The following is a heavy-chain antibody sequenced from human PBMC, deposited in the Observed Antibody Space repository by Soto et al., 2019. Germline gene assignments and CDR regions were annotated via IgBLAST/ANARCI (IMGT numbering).Heavy chain of an antibody. CDR2: ISWNSGSL. Sequence: DVQLVESGGGLVQSGRSLRLSCAASGFSFDDYAMHWVRQAPGKGLEWVSGISWNSGSLGYADSVKGRFTVSRDNAKNSLYLQMDSLRPEDTALYFCAKDVSVWYFDSIGFSYDHYFYGLDVWGQGTTVTVSS. D-gene: IGHD3-22*01. J-gene: IGHJ6*02. V-gene: IGHV3-9*01. CDR1: GFSFDDYA. CDR3: AKDVSVWYFDSIGFSYDHYFYGLDV.